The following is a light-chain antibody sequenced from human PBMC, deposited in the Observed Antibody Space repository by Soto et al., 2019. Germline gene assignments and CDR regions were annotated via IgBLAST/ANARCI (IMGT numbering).Light chain of an antibody. Sequence: SYELTQPRSVSVYPGQTARITCSGDALPKQYAYWYQQKPGQAPVVVIYKDSERPSGIPERLSGSSSGTIVTLTISGVEAEDEADYYCQSTDSSGIVVFGGGTKLTVL. CDR2: KDS. J-gene: IGLJ2*01. V-gene: IGLV3-25*03. CDR3: QSTDSSGIVV. CDR1: ALPKQY.